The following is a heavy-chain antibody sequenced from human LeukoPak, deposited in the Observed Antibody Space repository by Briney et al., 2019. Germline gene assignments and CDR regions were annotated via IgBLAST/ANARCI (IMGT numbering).Heavy chain of an antibody. Sequence: SETLSLTCTVSDGSISSYYWSWIRQPPGKGLEWIGYINYSGSTYYNPSLKSRVTISVDRSKNQFSLKLSSVTAADTAVYYCARVIGRTSYYDFWSGYGNWFDPWGQGTLVTVSS. CDR3: ARVIGRTSYYDFWSGYGNWFDP. D-gene: IGHD3-3*01. CDR2: INYSGST. J-gene: IGHJ5*02. V-gene: IGHV4-59*12. CDR1: DGSISSYY.